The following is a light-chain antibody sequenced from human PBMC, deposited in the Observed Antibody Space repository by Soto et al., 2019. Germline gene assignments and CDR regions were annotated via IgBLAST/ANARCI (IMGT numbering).Light chain of an antibody. CDR3: CSSVGGPNWV. CDR1: SSNIGSNY. V-gene: IGLV1-47*01. CDR2: RDN. Sequence: QSVLTQPPSASGTPGQRVTISCSGSSSNIGSNYVCWYQQLPGTAPKLLIYRDNQRPSGVPDRFSGSKSGTSASLAISGLRSEDEADYYCCSSVGGPNWVFGGGTKLTVL. J-gene: IGLJ3*02.